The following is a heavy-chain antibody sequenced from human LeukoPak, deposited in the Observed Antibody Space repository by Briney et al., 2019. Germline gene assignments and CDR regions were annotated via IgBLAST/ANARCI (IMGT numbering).Heavy chain of an antibody. J-gene: IGHJ4*02. Sequence: KPSETLSLTCAVYGGSFSGYYWSWIRQPPGKGLEWIGEINHSGSTNYNPSLKSRVTISVDTSKNQFSLKLSSVTAADTAVYYCARHPIVLMVYAPDYWGQGTLVTVSS. CDR2: INHSGST. D-gene: IGHD2-8*01. CDR1: GGSFSGYY. CDR3: ARHPIVLMVYAPDY. V-gene: IGHV4-34*01.